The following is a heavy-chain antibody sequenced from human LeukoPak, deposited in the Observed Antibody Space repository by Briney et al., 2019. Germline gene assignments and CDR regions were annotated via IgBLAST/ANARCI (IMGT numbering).Heavy chain of an antibody. CDR2: ISPNGVIT. CDR3: AKDDAWLQYGD. CDR1: GFTFSSHG. D-gene: IGHD5-24*01. Sequence: GGSLRLSCAASGFTFSSHGMNWVRQAPGKGLEWVSGISPNGVITYYADSVKGRFTISRDNSKGTVSLQINSLRPEDTAVYYCAKDDAWLQYGDWGRGTLVTVSS. V-gene: IGHV3-23*01. J-gene: IGHJ4*02.